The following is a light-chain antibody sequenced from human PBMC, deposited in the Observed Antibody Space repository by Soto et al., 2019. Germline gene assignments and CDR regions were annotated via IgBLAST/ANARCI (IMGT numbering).Light chain of an antibody. CDR1: QSISTS. J-gene: IGKJ4*01. Sequence: EIVLTQSPATLSLSPGKRATLSCRASQSISTSLAWYQQKPGQSPRLLIYDASNRATDIPARFSGSGSGTDFTLTINSLEPEDFAVYYCQQRGNWPLTFGGGTKVEIK. CDR2: DAS. V-gene: IGKV3-11*01. CDR3: QQRGNWPLT.